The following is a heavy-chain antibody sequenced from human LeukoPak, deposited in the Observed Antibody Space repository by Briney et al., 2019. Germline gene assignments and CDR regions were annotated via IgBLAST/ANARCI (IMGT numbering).Heavy chain of an antibody. J-gene: IGHJ4*02. CDR3: ARSSGTYYFTDY. V-gene: IGHV1-69*01. D-gene: IGHD1-26*01. CDR2: IVPVFGPA. Sequence: SVTVSCKASGGSFSNYAVTWVRQAPGQGLEWMGGIVPVFGPANYAQKFQGRVTITADESTSTIYMELRSLTSDDTALYYCARSSGTYYFTDYWGQGTPVTVSS. CDR1: GGSFSNYA.